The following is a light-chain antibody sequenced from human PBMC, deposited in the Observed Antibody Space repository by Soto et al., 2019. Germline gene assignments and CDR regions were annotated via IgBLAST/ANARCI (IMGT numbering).Light chain of an antibody. J-gene: IGLJ1*01. CDR2: EGS. V-gene: IGLV2-23*01. CDR1: SSDVGSYNL. CDR3: CSYAGSSTFV. Sequence: PALTQPASVSGSPGQSITISCTETSSDVGSYNLVSWYQQHPGKAPKLMIYEGSKRPSGVSNRFSGSKSGNTASLTISGLQAEDEADYYCCSYAGSSTFVFGTGTKVTVL.